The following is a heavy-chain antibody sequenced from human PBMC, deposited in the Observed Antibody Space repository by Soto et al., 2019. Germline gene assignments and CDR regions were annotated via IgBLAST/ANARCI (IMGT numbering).Heavy chain of an antibody. V-gene: IGHV4-39*01. CDR1: GDSISCSSYY. D-gene: IGHD3-16*01. Sequence: QLQLQESGPGLVKPSETLSLTCTVTGDSISCSSYYWGWIRQPPGKGLEWIGSIYYSGSTYYNPSRRSRVTISGDTSKNQFSLRLRSVTAADTDVYYCARHLYVTFDYWGQGTLVTVSS. CDR2: IYYSGST. J-gene: IGHJ4*02. CDR3: ARHLYVTFDY.